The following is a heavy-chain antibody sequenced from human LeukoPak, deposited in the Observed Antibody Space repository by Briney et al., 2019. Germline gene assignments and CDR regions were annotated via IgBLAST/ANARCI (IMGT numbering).Heavy chain of an antibody. CDR1: GFTFSSYA. Sequence: GRSLRLSCAASGFTFSSYAMHWVRQAPGKGLEWVAVISYDGSNKYYADSVKGRFTISRDNSKNTLYLQMNSLRAEDTAVYYCAKDLRPGYSYGYGMDVWGQGTTVTVSS. CDR3: AKDLRPGYSYGYGMDV. D-gene: IGHD5-18*01. J-gene: IGHJ6*02. V-gene: IGHV3-30*04. CDR2: ISYDGSNK.